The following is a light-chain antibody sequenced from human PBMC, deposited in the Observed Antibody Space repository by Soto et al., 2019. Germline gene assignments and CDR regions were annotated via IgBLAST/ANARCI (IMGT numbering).Light chain of an antibody. CDR1: QSISNW. J-gene: IGKJ1*01. V-gene: IGKV1-5*03. CDR2: KAS. Sequence: DFQMTQSPSTLSASVGDRVTITCRASQSISNWLAWYQQQSGKAPKLLIYKASNLESGVPSRFSGSGSGTEFTLTISSLQPDDFATYFCQQYYGPWTFGQGTKVEN. CDR3: QQYYGPWT.